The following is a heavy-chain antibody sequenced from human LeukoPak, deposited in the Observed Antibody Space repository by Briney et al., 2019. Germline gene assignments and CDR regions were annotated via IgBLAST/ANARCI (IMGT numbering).Heavy chain of an antibody. CDR3: AKDKGFLTGYFDY. V-gene: IGHV3-30*02. CDR2: IRYDGSDK. Sequence: GGSLRLSCAASGFTFSSYGMLWVRQAPGKGLEWVAFIRYDGSDKYYADSVKGRFTISRDNSKNTLYLQMNSLRAEDTAVYYCAKDKGFLTGYFDYWGQGTLVTVSS. CDR1: GFTFSSYG. D-gene: IGHD3-9*01. J-gene: IGHJ4*02.